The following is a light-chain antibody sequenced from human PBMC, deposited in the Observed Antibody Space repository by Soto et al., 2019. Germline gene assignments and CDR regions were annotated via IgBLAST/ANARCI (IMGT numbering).Light chain of an antibody. V-gene: IGKV1-39*01. J-gene: IGKJ5*01. CDR2: TAS. CDR1: QSISSY. Sequence: DIQMTQSPSSLSASAGDRVTITCRASQSISSYLNWYQQQPGKAPKLLISTASLLESGVPSRFRGSGSGTHFTLTISSLQPEDFATYYCQQSYSTPITFGQGTRLEIK. CDR3: QQSYSTPIT.